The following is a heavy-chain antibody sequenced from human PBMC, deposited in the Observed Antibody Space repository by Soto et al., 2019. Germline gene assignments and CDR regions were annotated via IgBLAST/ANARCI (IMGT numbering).Heavy chain of an antibody. CDR3: ARDLPRETGIAVGWWTLDP. Sequence: QVQLVRSGAEVKKPGSSVKVSCKASGGTFSSYAISWVRQTPGQGIEWRGGIIPIFGTATYAQKFQGRVPITADESTSKAYMELSSLRSEDTAVYYCARDLPRETGIAVGWWTLDPWGQGTLFIVSS. D-gene: IGHD6-19*01. CDR2: IIPIFGTA. J-gene: IGHJ5*02. CDR1: GGTFSSYA. V-gene: IGHV1-69*01.